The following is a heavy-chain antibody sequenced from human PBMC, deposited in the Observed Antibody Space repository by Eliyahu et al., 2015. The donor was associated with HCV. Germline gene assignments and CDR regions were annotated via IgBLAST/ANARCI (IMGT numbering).Heavy chain of an antibody. CDR1: GFSLSTSGVG. CDR2: IYWNDDK. V-gene: IGHV2-5*01. J-gene: IGHJ5*02. D-gene: IGHD6-13*01. Sequence: QITLKESGPTLVKPTQTLTLTCTFSGFSLSTSGVGVGWIRQPPGKALEWLALIYWNDDKRYSPSLKSRLTITKDTSKNQVVLTMTNMDPVDTATYYCALYKVAAAGICLDPWGQGTLVTVSS. CDR3: ALYKVAAAGICLDP.